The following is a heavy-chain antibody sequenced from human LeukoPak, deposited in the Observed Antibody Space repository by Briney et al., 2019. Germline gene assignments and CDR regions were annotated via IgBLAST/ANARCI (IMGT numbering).Heavy chain of an antibody. V-gene: IGHV1-2*04. Sequence: ASVKVSCKASGYTFTGYYMHWVRQAPGQGLEWMGWINPNSGGTNYAQKFQGWVTMTRDTSISTAYMELSRLRSDDTAVYYCARGPVLLRYFDWIGNFDYWGQGTLVTVSS. CDR2: INPNSGGT. J-gene: IGHJ4*02. CDR3: ARGPVLLRYFDWIGNFDY. CDR1: GYTFTGYY. D-gene: IGHD3-9*01.